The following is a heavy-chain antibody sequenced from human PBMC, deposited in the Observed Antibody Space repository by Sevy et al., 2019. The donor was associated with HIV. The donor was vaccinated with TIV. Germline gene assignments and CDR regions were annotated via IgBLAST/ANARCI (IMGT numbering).Heavy chain of an antibody. J-gene: IGHJ4*02. Sequence: GGSLRLSCAASGFTFSSYAMSWVRQAPGKGLEWVSAISGSGGSTCYADSVKGRFTISRDNSKNTLYLQMNSLRAEDTSVYYCAKDRVVVTAMTDFDYWGQGTLVTVSS. V-gene: IGHV3-23*01. CDR2: ISGSGGST. D-gene: IGHD2-21*02. CDR3: AKDRVVVTAMTDFDY. CDR1: GFTFSSYA.